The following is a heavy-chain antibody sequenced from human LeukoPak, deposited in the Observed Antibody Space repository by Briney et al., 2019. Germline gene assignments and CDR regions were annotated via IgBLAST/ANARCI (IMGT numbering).Heavy chain of an antibody. CDR3: AKDSPPHYYYDSSGYYYFDY. CDR1: GFTFSSYG. D-gene: IGHD3-22*01. V-gene: IGHV3-33*06. CDR2: IWYDGSNK. J-gene: IGHJ4*02. Sequence: GGSLRLSCAASGFTFSSYGMHWVRQAPGKGLEWVAVIWYDGSNKYYADSVKGRFTISRDNSKNTLYLQMNSLRAEDTAVYYCAKDSPPHYYYDSSGYYYFDYWGQGTLVTVSS.